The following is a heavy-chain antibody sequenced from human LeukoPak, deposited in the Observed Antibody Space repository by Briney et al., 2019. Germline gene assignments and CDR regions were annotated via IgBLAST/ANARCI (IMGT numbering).Heavy chain of an antibody. V-gene: IGHV3-53*01. J-gene: IGHJ1*01. CDR3: ARGYGPEYFQH. CDR1: GFTVSSNY. Sequence: PGGSLRLSCAASGFTVSSNYMSWVRQAPGKGLEWVSVIYSGGSTYYADSVKGRFTISRENSKNTLYLQMNSLRAEDTAVYYCARGYGPEYFQHWGQGTLATVSS. D-gene: IGHD5-18*01. CDR2: IYSGGST.